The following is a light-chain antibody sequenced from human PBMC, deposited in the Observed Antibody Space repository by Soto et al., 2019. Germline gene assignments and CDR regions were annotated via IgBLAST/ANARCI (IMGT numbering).Light chain of an antibody. J-gene: IGKJ5*01. Sequence: EIVLTQSPGTLSLSPVERATLSCMASQSVSSSYLAWYQQKPGQAPRLLIYGASSRATGIPDRFSGSGSGTDFTLTISRLEPEDFAVYYCQQRSNWQITFGQGTRLEIK. CDR1: QSVSSSY. V-gene: IGKV3D-20*02. CDR2: GAS. CDR3: QQRSNWQIT.